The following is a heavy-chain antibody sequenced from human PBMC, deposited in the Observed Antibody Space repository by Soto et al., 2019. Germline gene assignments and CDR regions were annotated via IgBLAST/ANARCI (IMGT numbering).Heavy chain of an antibody. J-gene: IGHJ4*02. Sequence: EVQLVESGGGLIQPGGSLRLSCAVSGFTVSNNYMSWVRQAPGKGLEGVSVIYSGGYTAYGDSVKGRFTISRDNSKNTLNHKMDRQGAGGAAVYYGARQGGGGGYWGQGTLVTVSS. CDR2: IYSGGYT. V-gene: IGHV3-53*01. D-gene: IGHD3-16*01. CDR1: GFTVSNNY. CDR3: ARQGGGGGY.